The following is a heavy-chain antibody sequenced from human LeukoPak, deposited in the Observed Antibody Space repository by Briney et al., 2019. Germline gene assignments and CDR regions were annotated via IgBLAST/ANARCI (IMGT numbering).Heavy chain of an antibody. J-gene: IGHJ4*02. CDR2: IYSDNT. Sequence: GGSLRLSCTVSGFTVSSNSMSWVRQAPGKGLEWVSFIYSDNTHYSDSVKGRFTISRDNSKNTLYLQMNSLRAEDTAVYYCARDVEMATTPFDYWGQGTLVTVSS. CDR1: GFTVSSNS. V-gene: IGHV3-53*01. CDR3: ARDVEMATTPFDY. D-gene: IGHD5-24*01.